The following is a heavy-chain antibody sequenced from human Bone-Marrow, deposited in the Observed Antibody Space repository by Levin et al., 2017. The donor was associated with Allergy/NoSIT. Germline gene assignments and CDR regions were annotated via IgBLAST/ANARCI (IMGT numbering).Heavy chain of an antibody. D-gene: IGHD2-15*01. Sequence: GESLKISCKASGYTFTSYDINWVRQATGQGLEWMGWMNPNSGNTGYAQKFQGRVTMTRNTSISTAYMELSSLRSEDTAVYYCARVVVTYGMDVWGQGTTVTVSS. V-gene: IGHV1-8*01. J-gene: IGHJ6*02. CDR2: MNPNSGNT. CDR1: GYTFTSYD. CDR3: ARVVVTYGMDV.